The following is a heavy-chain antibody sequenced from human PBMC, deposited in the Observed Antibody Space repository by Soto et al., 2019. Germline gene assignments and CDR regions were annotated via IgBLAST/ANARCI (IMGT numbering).Heavy chain of an antibody. Sequence: ASVKVSCKASGGTFSSYAISWVRQAPGQGLEWMGGIIPIFGTANYAQKFQGRVTITADESTSTAYMELSSLRSEDTAAYYCARDVNGYCSSTSCYTSGMDVWGQGTTVTVSS. CDR3: ARDVNGYCSSTSCYTSGMDV. CDR2: IIPIFGTA. CDR1: GGTFSSYA. V-gene: IGHV1-69*13. D-gene: IGHD2-2*02. J-gene: IGHJ6*02.